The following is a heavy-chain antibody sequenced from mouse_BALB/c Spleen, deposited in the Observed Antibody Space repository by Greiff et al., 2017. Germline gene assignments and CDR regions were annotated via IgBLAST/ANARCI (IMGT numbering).Heavy chain of an antibody. D-gene: IGHD1-1*01. J-gene: IGHJ4*01. CDR1: GYAFSSYW. CDR3: ARPGTVGAMDY. Sequence: QVQLKQSGAELVRPGSSVKISCKASGYAFSSYWMNWVKQRPGQGLEWIGQIYPGDGDTNYNGKFKGKATLTADKSSSTAYMQLSSLTSEDSAVYFCARPGTVGAMDYWGQGTSVTVSS. V-gene: IGHV1-80*01. CDR2: IYPGDGDT.